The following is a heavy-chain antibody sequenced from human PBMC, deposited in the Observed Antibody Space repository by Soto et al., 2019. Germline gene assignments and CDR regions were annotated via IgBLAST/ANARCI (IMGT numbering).Heavy chain of an antibody. V-gene: IGHV1-45*02. CDR1: GYTFTYRY. D-gene: IGHD1-26*01. Sequence: ASVKVSCKASGYTFTYRYLHWVRQAPGQALEWMGWITPFNGNTNYAQKFQDRVTITRDRSMSTAYMELSSLRSEDTAMYYCAIVGIGPAHQLENYYYYYGMDVWGQGTTVTVSS. CDR3: AIVGIGPAHQLENYYYYYGMDV. J-gene: IGHJ6*02. CDR2: ITPFNGNT.